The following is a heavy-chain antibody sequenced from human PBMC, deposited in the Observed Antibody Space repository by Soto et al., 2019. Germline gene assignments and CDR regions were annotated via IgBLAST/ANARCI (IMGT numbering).Heavy chain of an antibody. V-gene: IGHV4-30-4*01. Sequence: LALTCAGSVGSISSSDYYWSWIRQSPGMGLECIVHISYSGSTYYNPSLKSRVTMSVDTSKNQFSLKLSSVTAADTAVYYCARDPSSGGYCPGPFFEYWGRGTLITVTS. CDR3: ARDPSSGGYCPGPFFEY. J-gene: IGHJ4*02. CDR1: VGSISSSDYY. CDR2: ISYSGST. D-gene: IGHD2-21*01.